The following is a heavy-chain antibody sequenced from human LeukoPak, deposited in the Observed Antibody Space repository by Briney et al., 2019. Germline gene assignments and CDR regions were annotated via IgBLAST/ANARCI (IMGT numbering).Heavy chain of an antibody. D-gene: IGHD2-8*01. CDR3: ARDSEAAGEWFDY. J-gene: IGHJ4*02. CDR1: GFTFSRYW. Sequence: GGSLRLSCAASGFTFSRYWMSWVRQAPGKGLEWVANIKEDGREKYYVDSVKGRFSISRDNAKNSLYLQMNSLRAEDMGVYYYARDSEAAGEWFDYWGQGTLVTVSS. CDR2: IKEDGREK. V-gene: IGHV3-7*04.